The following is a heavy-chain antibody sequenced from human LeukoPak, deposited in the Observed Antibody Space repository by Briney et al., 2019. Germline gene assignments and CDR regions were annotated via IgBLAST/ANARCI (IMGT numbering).Heavy chain of an antibody. Sequence: PSETLSLTCTVSGGSTGSYYWSWIRQPPGKGLEWIGYIYYSGSTNYNPSLKSRVTISVDTSKNQFSLKLSSVTAADTAVYYCARGEQGWLRFEDAFDIWGQGTMVTVSS. D-gene: IGHD5-12*01. CDR1: GGSTGSYY. J-gene: IGHJ3*02. CDR2: IYYSGST. CDR3: ARGEQGWLRFEDAFDI. V-gene: IGHV4-59*01.